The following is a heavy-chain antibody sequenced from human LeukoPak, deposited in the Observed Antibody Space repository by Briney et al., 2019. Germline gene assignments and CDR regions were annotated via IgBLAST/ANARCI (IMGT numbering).Heavy chain of an antibody. D-gene: IGHD5-18*01. Sequence: SETLSLTCTVSGGSISSSNWWSWVRQPPGKGLEWIGEIYHSGSTNYNPSLKSRVTISVDKSKNQFSLKLSSVTAADTAVYYCARGETGYSYGYYFDYWGQGTLVTVSS. J-gene: IGHJ4*02. CDR1: GGSISSSNW. CDR3: ARGETGYSYGYYFDY. V-gene: IGHV4-4*02. CDR2: IYHSGST.